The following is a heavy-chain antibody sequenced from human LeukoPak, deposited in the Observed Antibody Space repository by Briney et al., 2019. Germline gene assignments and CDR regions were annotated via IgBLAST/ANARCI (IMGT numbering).Heavy chain of an antibody. CDR2: IIPIFGTA. J-gene: IGHJ6*03. CDR1: GGTFSSYA. Sequence: VASVKVSCKASGGTFSSYAISWVRQAPGQGLEWMGGIIPIFGTANYAQTFQGRVTITADESTSTAYMELSSLRSEDTAVYYCASPAVAGDYYYYYMDVWGKGTTVTVSS. V-gene: IGHV1-69*13. CDR3: ASPAVAGDYYYYYMDV. D-gene: IGHD6-19*01.